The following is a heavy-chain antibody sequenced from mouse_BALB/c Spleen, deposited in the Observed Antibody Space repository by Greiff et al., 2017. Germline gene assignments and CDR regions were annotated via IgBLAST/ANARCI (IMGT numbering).Heavy chain of an antibody. CDR3: ARAHYGRSLPYYAMDY. V-gene: IGHV14-1*02. CDR1: GFNIKDYY. D-gene: IGHD1-1*01. CDR2: IDPANGNT. Sequence: EVQLHQSGAELVRPGALVKLSCKASGFNIKDYYMHWVKQRPEQGLEWIGRIDPANGNTKYDPKFQGKATITADTSSNTAYLQLSSLTSEDTAVYYCARAHYGRSLPYYAMDYWGQGTSVTVSS. J-gene: IGHJ4*01.